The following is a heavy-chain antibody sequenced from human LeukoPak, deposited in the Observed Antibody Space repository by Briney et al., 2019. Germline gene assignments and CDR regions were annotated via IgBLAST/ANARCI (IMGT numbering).Heavy chain of an antibody. CDR1: GYTFTSYA. D-gene: IGHD6-13*01. CDR2: ISAYNGNT. Sequence: GASVKVSCKASGYTFTSYAFRWVRQAPGQGLEWMGWISAYNGNTNYAQNLQGRVTMTTDTSTSTAYMELRSLRSEDTAVYYCAREEAAAGNGPFDYWGQGTLVTVSS. J-gene: IGHJ4*02. CDR3: AREEAAAGNGPFDY. V-gene: IGHV1-18*01.